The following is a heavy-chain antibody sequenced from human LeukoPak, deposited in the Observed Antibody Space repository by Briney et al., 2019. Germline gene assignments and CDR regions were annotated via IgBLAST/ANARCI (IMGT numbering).Heavy chain of an antibody. J-gene: IGHJ3*02. CDR2: IYTSGST. D-gene: IGHD5-12*01. CDR1: GGSISSYY. Sequence: PSETLSLTCTVSGGSISSYYWSWIRQPAGKGLEWIGRIYTSGSTNYNPSLKGRVTMSVDTSKNQFSLKLSSVTAADTAVYYCARGYSGYGYDAFDMWGQGTMVTVSS. V-gene: IGHV4-4*07. CDR3: ARGYSGYGYDAFDM.